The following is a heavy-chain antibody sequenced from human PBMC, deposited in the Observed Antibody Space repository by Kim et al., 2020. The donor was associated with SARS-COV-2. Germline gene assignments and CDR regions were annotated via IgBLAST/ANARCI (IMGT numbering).Heavy chain of an antibody. V-gene: IGHV3-74*01. Sequence: GGSLRLSCAASGFTFSSSWMHWVRQAPGKGLVWVSRINGDGSSTSYADSVKGRFTISRDNAKNTLYLQMNSLRAEDTAVYYCARLNYDILTGTRIGLDY. CDR2: INGDGSST. J-gene: IGHJ4*01. CDR3: ARLNYDILTGTRIGLDY. D-gene: IGHD3-9*01. CDR1: GFTFSSSW.